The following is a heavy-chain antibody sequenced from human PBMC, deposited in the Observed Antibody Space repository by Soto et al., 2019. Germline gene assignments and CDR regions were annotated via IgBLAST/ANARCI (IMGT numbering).Heavy chain of an antibody. V-gene: IGHV3-30-3*01. CDR1: GFTFSSYA. CDR3: ARDRIVVVPAAMLRGWFDP. CDR2: ISYDGSNK. D-gene: IGHD2-2*01. J-gene: IGHJ5*02. Sequence: PGGSLRLSCAASGFTFSSYAMHWVRQAPGKGLEWVAVISYDGSNKYYADSVKGRFTISRDNSKNTLYLQMNSLRAEDTAVYYCARDRIVVVPAAMLRGWFDPWGQGTLVTVSS.